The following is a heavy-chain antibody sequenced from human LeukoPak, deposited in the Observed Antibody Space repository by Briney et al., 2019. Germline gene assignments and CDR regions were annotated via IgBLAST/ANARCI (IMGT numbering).Heavy chain of an antibody. V-gene: IGHV4-39*01. J-gene: IGHJ3*02. Sequence: SETLSLTCTVSGGSISITNYYWGWIRQPPGKGLEWIGSIYYSGSTYYNPSLKSRVTISVDTSKNQFSLKLSSVTAADTAVYFCARGPYSYDSSGAFDIWGQGTMVTVSS. CDR1: GGSISITNYY. CDR3: ARGPYSYDSSGAFDI. CDR2: IYYSGST. D-gene: IGHD3-22*01.